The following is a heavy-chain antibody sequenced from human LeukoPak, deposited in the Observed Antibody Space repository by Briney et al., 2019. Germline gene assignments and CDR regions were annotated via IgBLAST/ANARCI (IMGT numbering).Heavy chain of an antibody. CDR1: GGSISSYY. D-gene: IGHD3-3*01. J-gene: IGHJ3*02. V-gene: IGHV4-59*01. CDR2: IYYSGST. CDR3: ARTYYDFWSGSKGAFDI. Sequence: SETLSLTCTVSGGSISSYYWSWIRQPPGKGLEWIGYIYYSGSTNYNPSLKSRVTISVDTSKNQFSLKLSSVTAADTAVYYCARTYYDFWSGSKGAFDIWGQGTMVTVSS.